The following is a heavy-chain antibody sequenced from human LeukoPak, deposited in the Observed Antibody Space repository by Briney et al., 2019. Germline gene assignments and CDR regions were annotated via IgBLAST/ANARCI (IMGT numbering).Heavy chain of an antibody. Sequence: TSETLSLTCTVSGGSISSYHWSWIRQPPGKGLEWIGYIYYSGSANYNPSLKSRVTISVDTTKNQFSLKLTSVTAADTAVYYCASSPSGYWWNFDCWGQGTLVTVSS. CDR1: GGSISSYH. CDR2: IYYSGSA. CDR3: ASSPSGYWWNFDC. J-gene: IGHJ4*02. D-gene: IGHD3-22*01. V-gene: IGHV4-59*08.